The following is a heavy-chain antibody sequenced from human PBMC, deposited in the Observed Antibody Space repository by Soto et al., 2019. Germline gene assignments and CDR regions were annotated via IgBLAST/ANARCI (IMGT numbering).Heavy chain of an antibody. V-gene: IGHV4-61*01. D-gene: IGHD3-3*01. CDR2: IYYSGST. CDR1: GGSVSSGSYY. Sequence: SETLSLTCTVSGGSVSSGSYYWSWIRHPPGKGLEWIGYIYYSGSTNYHPSLKSRVTISVDTSKNHFSLKLSSVTAADPAVYYCARGEYEFWSGYSIAWFVTWRQGTLVTVSS. CDR3: ARGEYEFWSGYSIAWFVT. J-gene: IGHJ5*02.